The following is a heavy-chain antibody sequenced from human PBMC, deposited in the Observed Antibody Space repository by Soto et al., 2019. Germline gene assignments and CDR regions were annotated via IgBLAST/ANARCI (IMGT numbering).Heavy chain of an antibody. Sequence: QVQLVQSGAEVKKPGASVKVSYKTSGYTFSSIGISWVRQAPGQGLEWMGWISPHKDNTYYAQRLQGRVTMTTDTSTSTAYMELRSLRSDDTAVYFCARDLDGSGSYYTNYWGQGTLVTVSP. CDR1: GYTFSSIG. V-gene: IGHV1-18*01. D-gene: IGHD3-10*01. CDR2: ISPHKDNT. CDR3: ARDLDGSGSYYTNY. J-gene: IGHJ4*02.